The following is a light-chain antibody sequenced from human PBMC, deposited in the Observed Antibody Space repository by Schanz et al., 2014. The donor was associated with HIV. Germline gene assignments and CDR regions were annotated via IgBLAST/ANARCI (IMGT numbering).Light chain of an antibody. CDR3: QHYGDSRGT. V-gene: IGKV1-5*03. CDR1: QSISGR. CDR2: EAS. Sequence: DIQMTQSPSTLYASVGDRITITCRASQSISGRLAWYQQKPGEALNLLISEASTLEFGVPPRFSGSGSGTEFTLTISRLEPEDFAVYYCQHYGDSRGTFGGGTKVDFK. J-gene: IGKJ4*01.